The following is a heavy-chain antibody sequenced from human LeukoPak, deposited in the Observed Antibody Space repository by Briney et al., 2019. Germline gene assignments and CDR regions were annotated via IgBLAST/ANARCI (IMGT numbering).Heavy chain of an antibody. CDR2: INHSGST. J-gene: IGHJ4*02. Sequence: GSLRLSCTASGFTFGDYAMSWVRQPPGKGLEWIGEINHSGSTIYNPSLKSRVTISVDTSKTQFSLKLSSVTAADTAVYYCARRRLWFGELPIDYWGQGTLVTVSS. CDR1: GFTFGDYA. CDR3: ARRRLWFGELPIDY. V-gene: IGHV4-34*01. D-gene: IGHD3-10*01.